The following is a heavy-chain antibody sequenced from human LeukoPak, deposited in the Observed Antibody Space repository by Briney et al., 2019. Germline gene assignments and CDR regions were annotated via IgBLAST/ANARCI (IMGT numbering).Heavy chain of an antibody. CDR3: ARAGRDYWFDP. Sequence: PGGSLRLSCAASGFTFDDYAMHWVRQAPGKGLEWVSGISWNSGSIGYADSVKGRFTISRDNAKNSLYLQMNSLRAEDTALYYCARAGRDYWFDPWGQGTLVTVSS. J-gene: IGHJ5*02. V-gene: IGHV3-9*01. CDR2: ISWNSGSI. CDR1: GFTFDDYA.